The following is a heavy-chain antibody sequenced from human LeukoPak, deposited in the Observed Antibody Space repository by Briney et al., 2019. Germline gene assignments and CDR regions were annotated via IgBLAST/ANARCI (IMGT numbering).Heavy chain of an antibody. J-gene: IGHJ4*02. Sequence: PSETLSLTCTVSGGSISSYYWSWIRQPPGKGLEWIGYIYYSGSTNYNPSLKSRVTISVDTSKNQFSLKLSSVTAADTAVYYRARTTTLYGDYYFDYWGQGTLVTVSS. CDR2: IYYSGST. D-gene: IGHD4-17*01. CDR3: ARTTTLYGDYYFDY. CDR1: GGSISSYY. V-gene: IGHV4-59*01.